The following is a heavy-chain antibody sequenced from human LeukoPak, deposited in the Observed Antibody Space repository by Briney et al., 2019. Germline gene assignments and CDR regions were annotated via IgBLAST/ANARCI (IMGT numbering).Heavy chain of an antibody. CDR3: ARGDRGGSEVGGY. V-gene: IGHV4-34*01. D-gene: IGHD3-16*01. J-gene: IGHJ4*02. Sequence: PSGTLSLTCAVYGGSFSGYYWSWIRQPPGKGLEWIGEINHSGSTNYNPSLKSRVTISVDTSKNQFSLKLSSVTAADTAVYYCARGDRGGSEVGGYWGQGTLVTVSS. CDR2: INHSGST. CDR1: GGSFSGYY.